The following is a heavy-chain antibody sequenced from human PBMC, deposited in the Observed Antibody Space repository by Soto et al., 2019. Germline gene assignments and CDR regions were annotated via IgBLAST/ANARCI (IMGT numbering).Heavy chain of an antibody. CDR1: GLTVSNNY. Sequence: EVQLVESGGGLVQPGGSLKLSCAASGLTVSNNYMSWVRQAPGKGLEWVSIVFSGGDTYSADSVKGRFTISRDNSKNTLCLKMNSLRVEDTAIYYCAKGDFALWGQGTLVTVSS. CDR2: VFSGGDT. CDR3: AKGDFAL. V-gene: IGHV3-66*01. J-gene: IGHJ4*02.